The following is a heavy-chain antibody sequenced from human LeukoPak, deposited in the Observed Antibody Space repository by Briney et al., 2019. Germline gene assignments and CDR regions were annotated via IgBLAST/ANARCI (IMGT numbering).Heavy chain of an antibody. Sequence: GGSLRLSCAASGFTFSSYAMSWVRQAPGKGLEWVSAISGSGGSTYYADSVKGRFTISRDNSKNTLYLQMNSLRAEDTAVYYCAKGENRLLWFGDQDPGFDYWGQGTLVTVPS. D-gene: IGHD3-10*01. V-gene: IGHV3-23*01. J-gene: IGHJ4*02. CDR3: AKGENRLLWFGDQDPGFDY. CDR1: GFTFSSYA. CDR2: ISGSGGST.